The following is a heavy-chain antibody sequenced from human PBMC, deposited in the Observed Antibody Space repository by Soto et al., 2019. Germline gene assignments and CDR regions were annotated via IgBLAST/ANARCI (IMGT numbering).Heavy chain of an antibody. CDR2: IIPISGAA. Sequence: SVKVSCKISGHTLTELSIHWVRQAPGKGLEWMGRIIPISGAANYAQKFQGRVTITADKSTSTSYMELSSLRSEDTAVYYCARDMTRTVVPYFDFWGQGTLVTVSS. CDR1: GHTLTELS. V-gene: IGHV1-69*06. D-gene: IGHD1-7*01. CDR3: ARDMTRTVVPYFDF. J-gene: IGHJ4*02.